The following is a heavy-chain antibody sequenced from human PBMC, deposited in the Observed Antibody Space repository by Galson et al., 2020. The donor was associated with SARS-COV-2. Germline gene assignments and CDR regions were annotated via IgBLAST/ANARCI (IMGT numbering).Heavy chain of an antibody. V-gene: IGHV3-74*01. CDR3: ARGDMGNDYFDY. J-gene: IGHJ4*02. CDR1: GFTFSSYW. D-gene: IGHD7-27*01. CDR2: IYSEGSST. Sequence: GGSLRLSCAASGFTFSSYWMHWVRQAPGKGLVWVSRIYSEGSSTSYADYVKGRVTISGDNAKHTLYLQMNSLRAEDTAVYYCARGDMGNDYFDYWGQGTLVTVSS.